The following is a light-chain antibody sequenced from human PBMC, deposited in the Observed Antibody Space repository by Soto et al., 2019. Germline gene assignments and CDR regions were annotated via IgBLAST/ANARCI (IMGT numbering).Light chain of an antibody. CDR1: QNIRDW. J-gene: IGKJ4*01. Sequence: DIQMTQSPSTLSASVGDRVTITCRASQNIRDWLAWYQQKPGKAPELLIYSASGLESGVTSRFSGSGSGTEFTLTISSLQPDDFATYYCQEYNGDSGLTFGGATKVEIK. CDR3: QEYNGDSGLT. V-gene: IGKV1-5*03. CDR2: SAS.